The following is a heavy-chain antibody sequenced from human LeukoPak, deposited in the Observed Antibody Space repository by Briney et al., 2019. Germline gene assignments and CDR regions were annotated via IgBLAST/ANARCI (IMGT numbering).Heavy chain of an antibody. J-gene: IGHJ6*02. CDR1: GFTFSRYD. D-gene: IGHD2-8*02. CDR3: AKDVWSYGMDV. CDR2: VRFDGRET. V-gene: IGHV3-30*02. Sequence: GGSLRLSCVASGFTFSRYDMHWVRQAPGKGLEWLAFVRFDGRETFYADSIQGRFTISRDNSKNRLYLQMNSLRAEDTAVYYCAKDVWSYGMDVWGQGTTVTVSS.